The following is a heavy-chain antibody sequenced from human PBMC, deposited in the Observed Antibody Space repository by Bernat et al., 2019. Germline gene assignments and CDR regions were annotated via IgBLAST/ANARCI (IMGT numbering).Heavy chain of an antibody. Sequence: EVQLVESGGGLVKPGGSLRLSCAASGFTFSSYSMNWVRQASGKGLEWVSSITADNSYIYYADSVKGRFTISRDNAKNSLSLQMNSLRAEDTAVYYCAVTDTAIPYWGQGTLVTVSS. CDR3: AVTDTAIPY. CDR2: ITADNSYI. J-gene: IGHJ4*02. D-gene: IGHD5-18*01. V-gene: IGHV3-21*01. CDR1: GFTFSSYS.